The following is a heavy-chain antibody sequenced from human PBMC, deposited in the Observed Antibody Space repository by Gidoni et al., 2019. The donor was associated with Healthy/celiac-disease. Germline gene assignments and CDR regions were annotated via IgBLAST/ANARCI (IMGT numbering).Heavy chain of an antibody. CDR2: ISYDGSNK. CDR3: ARDSPPIAARWGGMDV. J-gene: IGHJ6*02. Sequence: QVQLVESGGGVVQTGRSLRLSCAASRFTFSSYGMQWVRQAPGKGLEWVAVISYDGSNKYYADSVKGRFTISRDNSKNTLYLQMNSLRAEDTAVYYCARDSPPIAARWGGMDVWGQGTTVTVSS. CDR1: RFTFSSYG. V-gene: IGHV3-30*03. D-gene: IGHD6-6*01.